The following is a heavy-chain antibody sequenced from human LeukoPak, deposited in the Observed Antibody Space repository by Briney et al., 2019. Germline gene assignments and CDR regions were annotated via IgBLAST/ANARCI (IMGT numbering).Heavy chain of an antibody. CDR3: ARALTYYYGSGSYPPLRNYYYGMDV. J-gene: IGHJ6*02. Sequence: GASVKVSCKASGGTFSSYAMHWVRQAPGKGLEWVANIKQDGSEKYYVDSVKGRFTISRDNAKNSLYLQMNSLRAEDTAVYYCARALTYYYGSGSYPPLRNYYYGMDVWGQGTTVTVSS. CDR1: GGTFSSYA. D-gene: IGHD3-10*01. V-gene: IGHV3-7*01. CDR2: IKQDGSEK.